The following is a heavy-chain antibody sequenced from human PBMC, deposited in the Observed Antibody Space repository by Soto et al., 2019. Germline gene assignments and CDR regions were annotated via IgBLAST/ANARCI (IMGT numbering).Heavy chain of an antibody. V-gene: IGHV4-30-2*01. CDR3: ARRRGFPYYYGMDV. D-gene: IGHD5-12*01. J-gene: IGHJ6*02. CDR2: IYHSGST. CDR1: GGSISSGGYS. Sequence: QLQLQESGSGLVKPSQTLSLTCAVSGGSISSGGYSWSWIRQPPGKGLEWIGYIYHSGSTYYNPSLKSRVTISVDRSKNQFSLKLSSVTAADTAVYYCARRRGFPYYYGMDVWGQGTTVTASS.